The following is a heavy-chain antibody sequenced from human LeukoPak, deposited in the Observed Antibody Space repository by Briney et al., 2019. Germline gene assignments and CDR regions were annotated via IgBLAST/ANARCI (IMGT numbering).Heavy chain of an antibody. J-gene: IGHJ4*02. Sequence: SETLSLTCTVSGGSISSYYWSWLRQPPGKGLEWIGYIFYSGNTNYNPSLKSRVTISVDTSKNQFSLKLSSVTAADTAVYYFARAHSGTSLVEYWGQGTLVTVSS. CDR1: GGSISSYY. V-gene: IGHV4-59*13. CDR3: ARAHSGTSLVEY. CDR2: IFYSGNT. D-gene: IGHD1-26*01.